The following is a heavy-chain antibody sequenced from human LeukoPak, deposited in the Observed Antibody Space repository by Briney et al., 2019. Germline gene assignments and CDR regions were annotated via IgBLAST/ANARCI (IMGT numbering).Heavy chain of an antibody. J-gene: IGHJ4*02. CDR3: ARDYYYDSSGYMID. Sequence: GGSLRLSCAASGFTVSSNYMSWVRQAPGKGLEWVSIIYSGGSTFYADSVKGRFTISRDNAKNSLYLQMNSLRAEDTAVYYCARDYYYDSSGYMIDWGQGTLVTVSS. CDR2: IYSGGST. V-gene: IGHV3-53*01. CDR1: GFTVSSNY. D-gene: IGHD3-22*01.